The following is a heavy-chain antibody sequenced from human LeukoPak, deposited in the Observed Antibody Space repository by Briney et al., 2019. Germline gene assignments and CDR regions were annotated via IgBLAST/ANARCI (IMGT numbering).Heavy chain of an antibody. J-gene: IGHJ6*03. CDR2: ISSSSSYI. D-gene: IGHD1-26*01. CDR3: ATKAHSGSYGLGYYMDA. Sequence: NPGGSLRLSCAASGFTFSSYWMSWVRQAPGKGLEWVSSISSSSSYIYYADSVKGRFTISRDNAKNSLYLQMSSLRAEDTAVYYCATKAHSGSYGLGYYMDAWGKGTTVTVSS. V-gene: IGHV3-21*01. CDR1: GFTFSSYW.